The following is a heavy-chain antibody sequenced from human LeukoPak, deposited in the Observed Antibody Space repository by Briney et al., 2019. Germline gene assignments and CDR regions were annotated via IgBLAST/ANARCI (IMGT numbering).Heavy chain of an antibody. CDR3: TTHSLDFWSGYFSFDY. D-gene: IGHD3-3*01. CDR2: IKSKTDGGTT. J-gene: IGHJ4*02. Sequence: KPGGSLRLSCAASGFTFSNAWMSWVRQAPGKGLEWVGRIKSKTDGGTTDYAAPVKGRFTISRDDSKNTLYLQMNSLKTEDTAVYYCTTHSLDFWSGYFSFDYWGQGTLVTVSS. CDR1: GFTFSNAW. V-gene: IGHV3-15*01.